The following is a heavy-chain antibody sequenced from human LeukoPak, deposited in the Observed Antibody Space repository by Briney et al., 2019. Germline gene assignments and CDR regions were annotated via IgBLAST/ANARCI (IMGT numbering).Heavy chain of an antibody. CDR1: GDSISSNSDY. CDR2: IYHRGRT. J-gene: IGHJ4*02. Sequence: PSETLSLTCSVSGDSISSNSDYWGWIRQPPGKGLEWIGNIYHRGRTNYNPSLKSRVTISADTSKNRFSLKLGSVTAADTAMYYCARDRDYYKSGSHASTLDYWGQGSLVTVSS. CDR3: ARDRDYYKSGSHASTLDY. D-gene: IGHD3-10*01. V-gene: IGHV4-39*07.